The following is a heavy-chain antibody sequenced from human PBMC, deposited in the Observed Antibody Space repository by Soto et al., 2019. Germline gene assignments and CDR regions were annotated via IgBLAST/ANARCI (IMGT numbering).Heavy chain of an antibody. D-gene: IGHD3-10*01. CDR2: ISSGGRYI. CDR1: GFTFSSFG. Sequence: GGSLRLSCAASGFTFSSFGMNWVRQAPGKGLEWVSSISSGGRYIYYTDSVKGRFTISRDNAKNSLFLQMNGLRAEDTAVYYCAGVITMARGVITTYYMDVWGKGTTVTVSS. V-gene: IGHV3-21*01. J-gene: IGHJ6*03. CDR3: AGVITMARGVITTYYMDV.